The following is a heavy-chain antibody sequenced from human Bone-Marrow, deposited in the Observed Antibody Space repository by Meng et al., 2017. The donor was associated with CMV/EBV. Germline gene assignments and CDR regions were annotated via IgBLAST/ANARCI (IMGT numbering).Heavy chain of an antibody. V-gene: IGHV4-34*01. J-gene: IGHJ6*02. CDR3: ARVARYDFWSGSLYGMDV. Sequence: SQTLSLTCGVYGGSFSGYYWSWIRQPPGKGLEWIGEINHSGSTNYNPSLKSRVTISVDTSKNQFFLKLTSVSAADTAVYYCARVARYDFWSGSLYGMDVWGQGTTVTVSS. CDR2: INHSGST. D-gene: IGHD3-3*01. CDR1: GGSFSGYY.